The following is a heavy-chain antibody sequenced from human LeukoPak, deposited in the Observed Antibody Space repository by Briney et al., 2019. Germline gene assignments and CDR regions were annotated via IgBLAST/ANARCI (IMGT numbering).Heavy chain of an antibody. D-gene: IGHD1-26*01. V-gene: IGHV1-18*03. CDR1: GYTFTSYG. Sequence: ASVKVSCKASGYTFTSYGISWVRQAPGQGLEWMGWISAYNGNTNYAQKVQGRVTMTTDTSTSTAYMELRSLRSEDMAVYYCARGGWELLLYYFDYWGQGTLVTVSS. CDR2: ISAYNGNT. J-gene: IGHJ4*02. CDR3: ARGGWELLLYYFDY.